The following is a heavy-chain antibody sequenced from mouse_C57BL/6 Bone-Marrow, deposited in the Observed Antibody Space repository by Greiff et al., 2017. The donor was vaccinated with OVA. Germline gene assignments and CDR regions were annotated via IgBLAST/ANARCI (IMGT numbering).Heavy chain of an antibody. J-gene: IGHJ4*01. CDR3: ARSEAMDY. Sequence: VQLQQSGPELVEPGASVKISCKASGYTFTDYYMNWVKQSHGKSLEWIGDINPNNGGTSYNQKFKGKATLTVDKSSSTAYMELRSLTSEDSAVYYCARSEAMDYWGQGTSVTVSS. CDR2: INPNNGGT. V-gene: IGHV1-26*01. CDR1: GYTFTDYY.